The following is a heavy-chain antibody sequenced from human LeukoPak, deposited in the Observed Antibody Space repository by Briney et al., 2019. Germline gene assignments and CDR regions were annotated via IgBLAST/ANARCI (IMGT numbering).Heavy chain of an antibody. V-gene: IGHV3-21*01. Sequence: GGSLRPSCAASGFTFGTYSMNWVRQAPGKGLQWVSSISSSSSYIYYADSVKGRFTLSRDNAKKSLYLQMNSLRAEDTAVYYCARAPHPYCSGGNCIYFDYWGQGTLVTVSS. CDR2: ISSSSSYI. CDR3: ARAPHPYCSGGNCIYFDY. J-gene: IGHJ4*02. CDR1: GFTFGTYS. D-gene: IGHD2-15*01.